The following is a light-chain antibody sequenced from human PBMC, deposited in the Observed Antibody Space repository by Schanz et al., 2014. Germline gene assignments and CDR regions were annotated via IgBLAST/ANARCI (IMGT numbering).Light chain of an antibody. CDR2: GVT. Sequence: QSALTQPASVSGSPGQSITISCTGTSSDVGSYNLVSWYQQHPGKAPKLMIHGVTNRPSGVSTRFSGSKSGNTASLTISGLHAEDEAAYYCCSYSHTRTSVLFGGGTKLTVL. CDR1: SSDVGSYNL. CDR3: CSYSHTRTSVL. J-gene: IGLJ2*01. V-gene: IGLV2-23*02.